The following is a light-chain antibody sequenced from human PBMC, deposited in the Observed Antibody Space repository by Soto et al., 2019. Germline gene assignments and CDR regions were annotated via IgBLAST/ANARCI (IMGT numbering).Light chain of an antibody. CDR1: QSISNW. CDR2: DAS. V-gene: IGKV1-5*01. CDR3: QQYSNYWT. Sequence: DIQMTQSPSTLSASVGDRVTITCRASQSISNWLAWYQQKPGKAPNLLIYDASSLESGVPSRFSGSASGTEFTLTISSLQPDDFATYYYQQYSNYWTFGQGTKLEIK. J-gene: IGKJ2*01.